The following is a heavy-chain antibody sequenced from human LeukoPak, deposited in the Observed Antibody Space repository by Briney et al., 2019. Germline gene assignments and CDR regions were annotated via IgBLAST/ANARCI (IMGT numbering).Heavy chain of an antibody. D-gene: IGHD5-24*01. J-gene: IGHJ4*02. V-gene: IGHV1-69*13. Sequence: SVKVSCKASGYTFTSYGISWVRQAPGQGLEWMGGIIPIFGTANYAQKFQGRVTITADESTSTAYMELSSLRSEDTAVYYCARAGGDGYTPFDYWGQGTLVTVSS. CDR3: ARAGGDGYTPFDY. CDR1: GYTFTSYG. CDR2: IIPIFGTA.